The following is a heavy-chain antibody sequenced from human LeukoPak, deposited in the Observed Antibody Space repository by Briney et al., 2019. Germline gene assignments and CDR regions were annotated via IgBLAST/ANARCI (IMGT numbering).Heavy chain of an antibody. V-gene: IGHV7-4-1*02. D-gene: IGHD6-13*01. CDR3: ASGEGSSRAFYYYMDV. CDR2: INTNTGNP. CDR1: GYTFTSYA. J-gene: IGHJ6*03. Sequence: SVKVSCKASGYTFTSYAMNWVRQAPGQGLEWMGWINTNTGNPTYAQGFTGRFVFSLDTSVSTAYLQISSLKAEDTAVYYCASGEGSSRAFYYYMDVWGKGTTVTVPS.